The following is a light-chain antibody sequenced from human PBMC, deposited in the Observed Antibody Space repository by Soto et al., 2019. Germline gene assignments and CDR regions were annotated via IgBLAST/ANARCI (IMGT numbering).Light chain of an antibody. CDR2: DNH. J-gene: IGLJ2*01. V-gene: IGLV1-51*01. CDR1: GSNIGNNY. Sequence: QSVLTQPPSVSAAPGQKVTVSCSGGGSNIGNNYVSWYQQLPGTAPKLLIYDNHKRPSGIPDRFSGSKSGTSATLGITGLQTGDEADYYCGTWDSSLSAVIFGGGTKLTVL. CDR3: GTWDSSLSAVI.